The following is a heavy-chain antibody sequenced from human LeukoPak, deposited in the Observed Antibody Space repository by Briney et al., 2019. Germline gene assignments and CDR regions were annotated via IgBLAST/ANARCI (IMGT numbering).Heavy chain of an antibody. Sequence: SETLSLTCTVSGGSISSYYWSWIRQPPGKGLEWIGYIYYSGSTNYNPSLKSRVTMSVDTSKNQFSLKLSSVTAADTAVYYCARDGAVGSPSYNDYWGQGTLVTVSS. CDR3: ARDGAVGSPSYNDY. D-gene: IGHD5-24*01. CDR1: GGSISSYY. J-gene: IGHJ4*02. V-gene: IGHV4-59*12. CDR2: IYYSGST.